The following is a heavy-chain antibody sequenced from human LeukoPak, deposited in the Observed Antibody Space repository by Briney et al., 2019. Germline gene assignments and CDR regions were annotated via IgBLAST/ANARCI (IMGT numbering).Heavy chain of an antibody. CDR3: TKGTIWLPFDY. V-gene: IGHV3-23*01. CDR1: GFTFSSYA. Sequence: SGGSLRLSCAASGFTFSSYAMSWVRRAPGKGLEWVSAISGSGGSTYYADSVKGRFTISRDNSKNTLYLQMNSLRAEDTAVYYCTKGTIWLPFDYWGQGTLVTVSS. J-gene: IGHJ4*02. CDR2: ISGSGGST. D-gene: IGHD5-18*01.